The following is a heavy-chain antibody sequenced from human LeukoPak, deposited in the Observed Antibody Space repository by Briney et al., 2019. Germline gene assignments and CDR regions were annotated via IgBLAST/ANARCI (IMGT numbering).Heavy chain of an antibody. CDR2: ISGSDNAI. Sequence: GGSLRLSCAASGFAFSSYEMNWVRQAPGKGLEWVSYISGSDNAIYYSESVKGRFTFSRDTSKSTLHLQMNSLRAEDTAVYYCARAQRKHLIFGGIAVFFAFDIWGQGAKVTVSS. CDR3: ARAQRKHLIFGGIAVFFAFDI. D-gene: IGHD3/OR15-3a*01. V-gene: IGHV3-48*03. CDR1: GFAFSSYE. J-gene: IGHJ3*02.